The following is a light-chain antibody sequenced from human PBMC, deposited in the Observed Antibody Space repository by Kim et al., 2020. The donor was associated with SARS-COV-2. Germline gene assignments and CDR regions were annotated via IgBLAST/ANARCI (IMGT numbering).Light chain of an antibody. CDR2: AGS. CDR1: QGVSNY. J-gene: IGKJ2*01. CDR3: QKSYSSLPYT. V-gene: IGKV1-39*01. Sequence: AIGGSKVTINCPASQGVSNYFNLDQPKPGKAPKPLIYAGSSLQSGVPSKVSGSGSGTDFTLTISSLQPEDFANYYCQKSYSSLPYTLGQGPKLEI.